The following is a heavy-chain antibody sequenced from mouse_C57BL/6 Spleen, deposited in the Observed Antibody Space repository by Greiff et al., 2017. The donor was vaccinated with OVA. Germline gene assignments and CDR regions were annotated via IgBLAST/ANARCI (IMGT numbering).Heavy chain of an antibody. CDR1: GYTFTSYW. J-gene: IGHJ2*01. V-gene: IGHV1-64*01. CDR3: APITTVVDYFDY. D-gene: IGHD1-1*01. CDR2: IHPNSGST. Sequence: QVHVKHPGAELVKPGASVKLSCKASGYTFTSYWMHWVKQRPGQGLEWIGMIHPNSGSTNYNEKFKSKATLTVDKSSSTAYMQLSSLTSEDSAVYYCAPITTVVDYFDYWGQGTTLTVSS.